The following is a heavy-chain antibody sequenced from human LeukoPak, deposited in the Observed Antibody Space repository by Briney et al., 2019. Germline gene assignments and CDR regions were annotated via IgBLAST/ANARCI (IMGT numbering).Heavy chain of an antibody. Sequence: GGSLRLSCAASGFTFRSYAMHWVRQAPGKGLEWVAFIRYDGSDRYYIDSVKGRFTISRDNSKNTLYLQMNSLRAEDTAVYYCAKESLGRDYDYVWGNYRYRAGYFDYWGQGILVTVSS. D-gene: IGHD3-16*02. CDR1: GFTFRSYA. CDR3: AKESLGRDYDYVWGNYRYRAGYFDY. J-gene: IGHJ4*02. V-gene: IGHV3-30*02. CDR2: IRYDGSDR.